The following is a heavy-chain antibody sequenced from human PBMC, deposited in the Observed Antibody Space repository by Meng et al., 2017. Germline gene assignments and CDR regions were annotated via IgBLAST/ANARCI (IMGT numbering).Heavy chain of an antibody. V-gene: IGHV3-11*01. D-gene: IGHD5-18*01. Sequence: QVQLVEYGGGLVKLGGSLRLSCAASGFTFSDYYMSWIRQASGKGLEWVSYISSSGSTIYYADSVKGRFTISRDNAKNSLYLQMNSLRAEDTAVYYCATEWIRASGYFDLWGRGTLVTVSS. CDR3: ATEWIRASGYFDL. J-gene: IGHJ2*01. CDR2: ISSSGSTI. CDR1: GFTFSDYY.